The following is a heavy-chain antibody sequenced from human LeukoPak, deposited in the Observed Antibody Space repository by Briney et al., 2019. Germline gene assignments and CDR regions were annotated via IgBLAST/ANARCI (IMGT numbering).Heavy chain of an antibody. D-gene: IGHD1-7*01. CDR1: GYTFTGYY. CDR2: INPNSGGT. V-gene: IGHV1-2*02. Sequence: ASVKVSCKASGYTFTGYYIHWVRQAPGQGLEWMGWINPNSGGTNYAQTFQGRVTMTRDTSIDTAFMDLRWLTSDDTAVYYCAISRSSIGTSSYFHHWGQGTLVTVSS. J-gene: IGHJ1*01. CDR3: AISRSSIGTSSYFHH.